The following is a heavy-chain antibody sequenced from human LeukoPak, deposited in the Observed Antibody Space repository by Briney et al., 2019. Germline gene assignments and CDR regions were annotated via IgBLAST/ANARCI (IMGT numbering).Heavy chain of an antibody. CDR1: GGSISSGGYY. V-gene: IGHV4-30-2*01. CDR2: IYHSGST. J-gene: IGHJ4*02. D-gene: IGHD2-2*01. CDR3: ARSVPGVVPAAPFDY. Sequence: QTXSLTCTVSGGSISSGGYYWSWIRQPPGKGLEWIGYIYHSGSTYYNPSLKSRVTISVDRSKNQFSLKLSSVTAADTAVYYCARSVPGVVPAAPFDYWGQGPLVTVSS.